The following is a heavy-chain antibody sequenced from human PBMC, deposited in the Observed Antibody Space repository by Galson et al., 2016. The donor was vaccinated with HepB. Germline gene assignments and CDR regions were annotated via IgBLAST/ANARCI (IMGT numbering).Heavy chain of an antibody. V-gene: IGHV5-51*01. D-gene: IGHD1-26*01. CDR1: GFTFTTYW. J-gene: IGHJ3*02. CDR3: ARPRRSGNFLHHQDAFDI. Sequence: QSGAEVKKPGESLQISCAGSGFTFTTYWIGWVRQMPGKGLEWMGIIYPADSDTRYSPSFQGQVTISADRSISTAYLQWNSLKSSDTAMYYCARPRRSGNFLHHQDAFDIWGQGTMVTVSS. CDR2: IYPADSDT.